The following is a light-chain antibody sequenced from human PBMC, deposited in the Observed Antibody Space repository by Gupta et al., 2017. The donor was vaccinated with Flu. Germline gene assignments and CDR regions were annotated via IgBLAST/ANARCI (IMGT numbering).Light chain of an antibody. V-gene: IGKV4-1*01. CDR2: WAS. J-gene: IGKJ1*01. Sequence: DIVMTQSPDSLAVSLGERATINCKSSQSVLYSSNNKNYLAWYQHKPGQPPKLLIYWASTREAGVPDRFSGSGSGTDFTLTISSLQAEDVAVYYCQQYDGTPPPTFGQGTKVEIK. CDR3: QQYDGTPPPT. CDR1: QSVLYSSNNKNY.